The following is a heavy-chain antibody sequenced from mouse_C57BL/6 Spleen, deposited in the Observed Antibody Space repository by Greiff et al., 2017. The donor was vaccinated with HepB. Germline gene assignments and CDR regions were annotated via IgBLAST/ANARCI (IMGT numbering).Heavy chain of an antibody. Sequence: VQLQQPGAELVKPGASVKLSCKASGYTFTSYWMQWVKQRPGQGLEWIGKIDPSDSYTNYNQKFKGKATLTVDTSSSTAYMQLSSPTSEDSAVYYCARTTTVVGYFDYWGQGTTLTVSS. CDR3: ARTTTVVGYFDY. D-gene: IGHD1-1*01. CDR1: GYTFTSYW. J-gene: IGHJ2*01. CDR2: IDPSDSYT. V-gene: IGHV1-50*01.